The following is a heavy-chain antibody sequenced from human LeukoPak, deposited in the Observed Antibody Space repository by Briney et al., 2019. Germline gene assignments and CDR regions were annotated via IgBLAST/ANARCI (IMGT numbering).Heavy chain of an antibody. V-gene: IGHV4-38-2*01. CDR3: ARLDYYYYMDV. CDR2: IYHSGST. CDR1: GYSISSGYY. J-gene: IGHJ6*03. Sequence: PSETLSLTCAVSGYSISSGYYWSWIRQPPGKGLEWIGSIYHSGSTYYNPSLKSRVTISVDTSKNQFSLKLSSVTAADTAVYYCARLDYYYYMDVWGKGTTVTVSS.